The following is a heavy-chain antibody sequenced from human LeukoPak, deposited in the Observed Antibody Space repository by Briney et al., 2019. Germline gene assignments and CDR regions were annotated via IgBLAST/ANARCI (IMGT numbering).Heavy chain of an antibody. CDR3: AREVAAAGWFDP. CDR2: INHSGST. CDR1: GGSFSGFY. J-gene: IGHJ2*01. V-gene: IGHV4-34*01. Sequence: SETLSLTCAVYGGSFSGFYWSWIRQPPGKGLEWIGEINHSGSTNYNPSLKSRVTISVDRSKNQFSLKLSSVTAADTAVYYCAREVAAAGWFDPWGRGTLVTVSS. D-gene: IGHD2-15*01.